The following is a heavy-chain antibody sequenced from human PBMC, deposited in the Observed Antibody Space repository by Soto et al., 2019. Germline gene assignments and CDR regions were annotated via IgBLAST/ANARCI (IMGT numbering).Heavy chain of an antibody. CDR3: SGLTPPAGIEV. Sequence: EVQLVESGGGLVQPGGSLRLSCAASGFTLSSYDIHWVRQATGEGLAWVSGIGSGGDTHYADSVKGRFIISREDCKNSLYLQMTVLRVGYSDVYYCSGLTPPAGIEVWGHGDRVNVSS. CDR1: GFTLSSYD. CDR2: IGSGGDT. V-gene: IGHV3-13*01. D-gene: IGHD3-9*01. J-gene: IGHJ6*02.